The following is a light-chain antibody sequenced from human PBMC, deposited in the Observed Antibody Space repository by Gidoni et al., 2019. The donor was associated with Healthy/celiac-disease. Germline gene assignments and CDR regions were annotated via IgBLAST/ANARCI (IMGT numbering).Light chain of an antibody. Sequence: SYELTQPPSVSVSPGQTARITCSGDALPKQYAYWYQQKPGQAPVLVIDKDSARPAGIPERFSGSSSGTTVTLTISGVQAEEEADYYCQSADSSGTYWVFGGGTKLTVL. CDR2: KDS. CDR1: ALPKQY. V-gene: IGLV3-25*02. CDR3: QSADSSGTYWV. J-gene: IGLJ3*02.